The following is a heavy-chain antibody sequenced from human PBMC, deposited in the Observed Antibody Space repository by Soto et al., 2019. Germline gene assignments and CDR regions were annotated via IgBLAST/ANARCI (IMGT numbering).Heavy chain of an antibody. Sequence: ASVKVSCKASGYTFTGYYMHWVRQAPGQGLEWMGWINPNSGGTNYAQKFQGRVTMTRDTSISTAYMELSRLRSDDTAVYCCARESDILTGYYNVIRYYYGMDVWGQGTTVTVSS. D-gene: IGHD3-9*01. CDR3: ARESDILTGYYNVIRYYYGMDV. V-gene: IGHV1-2*02. CDR1: GYTFTGYY. CDR2: INPNSGGT. J-gene: IGHJ6*02.